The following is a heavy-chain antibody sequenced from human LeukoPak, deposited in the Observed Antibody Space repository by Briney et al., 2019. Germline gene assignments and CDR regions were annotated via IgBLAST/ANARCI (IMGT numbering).Heavy chain of an antibody. CDR2: ISSDGSSS. Sequence: PGGSLRLSCGASGFXFSNSWIHWVRQVPGKGLLWVSRISSDGSSSIYADSVKGRFTISRDNAKNTLYLQMNSLRAEDTAVYYCARMATAFDYWGQGTLVTVSS. CDR3: ARMATAFDY. D-gene: IGHD1-1*01. V-gene: IGHV3-74*01. CDR1: GFXFSNSW. J-gene: IGHJ4*02.